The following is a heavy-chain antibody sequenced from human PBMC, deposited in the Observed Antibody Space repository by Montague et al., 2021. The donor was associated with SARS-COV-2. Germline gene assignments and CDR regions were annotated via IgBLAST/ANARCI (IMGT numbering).Heavy chain of an antibody. V-gene: IGHV2-70*11. CDR1: GFSLGTSGMC. Sequence: PALVKPTQTLTLTCTFSGFSLGTSGMCVSWIRQPPGKALEWLARIDWDDDKYYSTSLKTRLTISKDTSKNQVVLTMTNMDPVDTATYYCARRTYDILTGYDYGMDVWGRGTTVTVSS. D-gene: IGHD3-9*01. J-gene: IGHJ6*02. CDR2: IDWDDDK. CDR3: ARRTYDILTGYDYGMDV.